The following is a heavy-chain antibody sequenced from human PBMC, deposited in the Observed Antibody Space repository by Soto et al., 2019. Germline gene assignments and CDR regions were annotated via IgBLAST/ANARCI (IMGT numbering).Heavy chain of an antibody. Sequence: GASVKVSCKASGYTFTGYYMHWVRQAPGQGLEWMGWINPNSGGTNYAQKFQGRVTMTRDTSISTAYMELSRLRSDDTAVYYCAVLGYCSGGSCYLARYYYYGMDVWGQGTRVTVSS. V-gene: IGHV1-2*02. D-gene: IGHD2-15*01. CDR1: GYTFTGYY. CDR2: INPNSGGT. J-gene: IGHJ6*02. CDR3: AVLGYCSGGSCYLARYYYYGMDV.